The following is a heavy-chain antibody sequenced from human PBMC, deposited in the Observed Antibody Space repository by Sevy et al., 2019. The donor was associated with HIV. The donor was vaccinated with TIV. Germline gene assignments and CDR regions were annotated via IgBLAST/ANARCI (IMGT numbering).Heavy chain of an antibody. CDR2: ISSSGTII. Sequence: GGSLRLSCAASGLNVSDYFMSWIRQAPGKRPEWVSYISSSGTIIYYADSVKGRFTISRDKAKNSLYLQMNSLRAEDTAIYYCARDLASGSFFSLYFDYLGQGTLVTVSS. J-gene: IGHJ4*02. CDR3: ARDLASGSFFSLYFDY. CDR1: GLNVSDYF. V-gene: IGHV3-11*01. D-gene: IGHD3-10*01.